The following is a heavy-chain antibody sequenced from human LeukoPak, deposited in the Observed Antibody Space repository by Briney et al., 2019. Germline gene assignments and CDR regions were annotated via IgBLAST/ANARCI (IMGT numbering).Heavy chain of an antibody. Sequence: PGGSLRLSCAASGVMFPSYWMTWVRQAPGKGLEWVANIKQDGSEKYYVDSVKGRFTISRDNAKNSLYLQMNSLRDEDTAVYYCARDQDYGFDYWGQGTLVTVSS. CDR2: IKQDGSEK. J-gene: IGHJ4*02. V-gene: IGHV3-7*01. CDR3: ARDQDYGFDY. D-gene: IGHD4-17*01. CDR1: GVMFPSYW.